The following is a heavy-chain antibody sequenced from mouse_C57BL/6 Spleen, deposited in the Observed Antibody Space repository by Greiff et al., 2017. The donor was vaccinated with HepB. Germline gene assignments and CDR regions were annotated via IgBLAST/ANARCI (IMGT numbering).Heavy chain of an antibody. Sequence: DVMLVESGGGLVQPGGSLKLSCAASGFTFSDYGMAWVRQAPRKGPEWVAFISNLAYSIYYADTVTGRFTISRENAKNTLYLEMSSLRSEDTAMYYCARRDYYGSSYWYFDVWGTGTTVTVSS. V-gene: IGHV5-15*04. D-gene: IGHD1-1*01. J-gene: IGHJ1*03. CDR3: ARRDYYGSSYWYFDV. CDR2: ISNLAYSI. CDR1: GFTFSDYG.